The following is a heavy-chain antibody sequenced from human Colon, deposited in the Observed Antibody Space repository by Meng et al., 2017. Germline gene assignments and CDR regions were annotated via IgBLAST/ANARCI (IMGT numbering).Heavy chain of an antibody. J-gene: IGHJ4*03. CDR1: GDTISIVTHY. CDR3: ARDDRYNIGWYVFDD. V-gene: IGHV4-61*02. CDR2: IYTSGST. Sequence: SETLSLTFTVSGDTISIVTHYWSWIRQPAGKGPEWICRIYTSGSTNYNPSLKSRVTMSVDTSKHQFSLKPTSVAAADTAVYYCARDDRYNIGWYVFDDWGQGTMVTVSS. D-gene: IGHD6-19*01.